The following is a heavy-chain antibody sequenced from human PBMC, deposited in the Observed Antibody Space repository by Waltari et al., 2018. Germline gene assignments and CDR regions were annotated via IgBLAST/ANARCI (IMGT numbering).Heavy chain of an antibody. Sequence: EVQLVESGGGLVQPGGSLRLSCAASGFTFSSYEMNWVRQAPGTGLEGVSYISSSGSTIYYADSVKGRFTISRDNAKNSLYLQMNSLRAEDTAVYYCARWNCSGGSCYSGTSYWYFDLWGRGTLVTVSS. CDR1: GFTFSSYE. CDR2: ISSSGSTI. J-gene: IGHJ2*01. D-gene: IGHD2-15*01. V-gene: IGHV3-48*03. CDR3: ARWNCSGGSCYSGTSYWYFDL.